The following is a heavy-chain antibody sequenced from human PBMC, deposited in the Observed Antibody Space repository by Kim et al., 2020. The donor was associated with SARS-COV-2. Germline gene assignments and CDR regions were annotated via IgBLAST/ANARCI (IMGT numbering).Heavy chain of an antibody. V-gene: IGHV3-33*01. J-gene: IGHJ4*02. Sequence: ADSVKGRFTISRDNSKNTLYLQMNSLRAEDTAVYYCAREYYYGSGSFDYWGRGTLVTVSS. D-gene: IGHD3-10*01. CDR3: AREYYYGSGSFDY.